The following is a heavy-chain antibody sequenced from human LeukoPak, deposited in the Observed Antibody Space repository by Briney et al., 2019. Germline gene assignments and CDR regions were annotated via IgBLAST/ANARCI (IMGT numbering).Heavy chain of an antibody. CDR1: GFTFSSYG. CDR3: AKDSVGELPHFDY. CDR2: ISYDGSNK. V-gene: IGHV3-30*18. D-gene: IGHD3-10*01. Sequence: PGGSLRLSCAAFGFTFSSYGMHWVRQAPGKGLEWVAVISYDGSNKYYADSVKGRFTISRDNSKNTLYLQMNSLRAEDTAVYYCAKDSVGELPHFDYWGQGTLVTVSS. J-gene: IGHJ4*02.